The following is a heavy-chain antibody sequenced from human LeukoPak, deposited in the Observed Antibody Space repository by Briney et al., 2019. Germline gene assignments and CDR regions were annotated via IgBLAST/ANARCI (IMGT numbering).Heavy chain of an antibody. Sequence: SQTLSLTCVISGDSVSSNSATWNWIRQSPSSGLEWLGRTYYRSKWYNDYAVSVKSRITINPDTSKNQFSLQLNSVTPEDTAVYYCASGYSYAFHIWGQGTMVTVSS. V-gene: IGHV6-1*01. CDR2: TYYRSKWYN. J-gene: IGHJ3*02. CDR3: ASGYSYAFHI. CDR1: GDSVSSNSAT. D-gene: IGHD3-22*01.